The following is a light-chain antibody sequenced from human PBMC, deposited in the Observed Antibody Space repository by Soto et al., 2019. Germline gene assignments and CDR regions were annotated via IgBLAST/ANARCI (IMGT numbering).Light chain of an antibody. J-gene: IGLJ1*01. V-gene: IGLV2-14*01. CDR3: SSYTSRSTLSV. CDR1: SSDVGGYNY. CDR2: EVS. Sequence: QSALTQPASVSGSPGQSITISCTGTSSDVGGYNYVSWYQQHPGKAPKLIIYEVSNRPSGVSNRFSGSKSGDTASLTISGLHVEDEADYYCSSYTSRSTLSVFGTGTKLTVL.